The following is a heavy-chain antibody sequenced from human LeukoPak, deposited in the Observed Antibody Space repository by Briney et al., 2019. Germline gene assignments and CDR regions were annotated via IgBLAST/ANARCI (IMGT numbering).Heavy chain of an antibody. CDR1: GFTFSSYA. CDR3: ARVWGGAITHHNNWFDP. CDR2: ISYDGSNK. V-gene: IGHV3-30*04. J-gene: IGHJ5*02. Sequence: SGGSLRLSCAASGFTFSSYAMHWVRQAPGKGLEWVAVISYDGSNKYYADSVKGRFTTSRDNSKNTLYLQMNSLRAEDTAVYYCARVWGGAITHHNNWFDPWGQGTLVTVSS. D-gene: IGHD4/OR15-4a*01.